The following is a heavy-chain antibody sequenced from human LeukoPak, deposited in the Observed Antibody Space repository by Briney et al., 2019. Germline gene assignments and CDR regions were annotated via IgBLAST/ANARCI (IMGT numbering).Heavy chain of an antibody. Sequence: GESLQISCKGSGYSFTSYWLGWVRQLPGKGLEWMGIIYPGDSDTIYSPSFQGQVTISADKSISTAYLQWSSLKASDTAMYYCARRDGSSLDYWGQGTLVTVSS. CDR3: ARRDGSSLDY. CDR2: IYPGDSDT. J-gene: IGHJ4*02. D-gene: IGHD6-13*01. CDR1: GYSFTSYW. V-gene: IGHV5-51*01.